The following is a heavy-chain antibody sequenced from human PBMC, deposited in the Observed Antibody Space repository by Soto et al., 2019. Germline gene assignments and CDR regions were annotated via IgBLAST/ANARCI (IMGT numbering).Heavy chain of an antibody. Sequence: QVQLVESGGGVVQPGRSLRLSCAASGFTFSSYAMHWVRQAPGKGLEWVAVISYDGSNKYYADSVKGRFTISRDNSKNTLYLQMNSLRAEDTAVYYCARGPGYSKNLDYWGQGTLVTVSS. V-gene: IGHV3-30-3*01. CDR2: ISYDGSNK. CDR1: GFTFSSYA. D-gene: IGHD5-18*01. CDR3: ARGPGYSKNLDY. J-gene: IGHJ4*02.